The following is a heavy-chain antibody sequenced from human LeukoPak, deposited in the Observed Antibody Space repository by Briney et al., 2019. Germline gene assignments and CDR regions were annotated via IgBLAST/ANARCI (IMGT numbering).Heavy chain of an antibody. CDR3: ARGDLAYCGGDCYSSFPRPPFDT. V-gene: IGHV1-69*01. D-gene: IGHD2-21*02. J-gene: IGHJ5*02. CDR2: INPIFGTA. CDR1: GGTFSRYA. Sequence: PGEVSCKPSGGTFSRYAISWVRRAPGHRLEWRGGINPIFGTANYEQKFQRRVTITADEPTSTAYVELSSLRSEDTAVYYCARGDLAYCGGDCYSSFPRPPFDTWGQGTLVTVSS.